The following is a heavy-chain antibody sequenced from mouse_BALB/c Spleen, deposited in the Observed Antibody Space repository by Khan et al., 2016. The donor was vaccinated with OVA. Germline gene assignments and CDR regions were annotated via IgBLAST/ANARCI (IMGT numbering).Heavy chain of an antibody. V-gene: IGHV1-26*01. CDR3: ARGYDFFAS. CDR2: VNPNNGDS. CDR1: GYSFTLYY. J-gene: IGHJ3*01. Sequence: EVQLQESGPDLVKPGASVRISCKASGYSFTLYYLTWVKQSHGESLEWIGRVNPNNGDSAYNQKFKDRATLTVDKSSNTAYMDFRSLTSEDSAVYYGARGYDFFASWGQGTLVTVSA. D-gene: IGHD2-14*01.